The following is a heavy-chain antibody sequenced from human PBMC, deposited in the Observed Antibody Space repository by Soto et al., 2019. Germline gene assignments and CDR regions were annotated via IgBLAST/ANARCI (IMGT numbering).Heavy chain of an antibody. Sequence: PGGSLRLSCAASGITFSNYAMHWVRQAPGKGLEWVAFISYDGSSKFYADPMKGRHTISRDNSKNTLYLQMNSLRAEDTSVYYCAREYRMTVVAPAYWGQGTLVTVSS. CDR2: ISYDGSSK. CDR3: AREYRMTVVAPAY. D-gene: IGHD3-22*01. CDR1: GITFSNYA. V-gene: IGHV3-30*04. J-gene: IGHJ4*02.